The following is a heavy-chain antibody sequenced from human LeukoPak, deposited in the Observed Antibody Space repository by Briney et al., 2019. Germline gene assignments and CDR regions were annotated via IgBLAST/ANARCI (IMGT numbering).Heavy chain of an antibody. CDR3: ARRRSGYYFDY. CDR2: IYPGDSDT. J-gene: IGHJ4*02. Sequence: GESLKISCLGSGYSFTTYWIGWVRHLPGKGLEWMGIIYPGDSDTRYSPSFQGKVTISADKSISTAYLQWSSLKASDTAMYYCARRRSGYYFDYWGQGTLVTVSS. CDR1: GYSFTTYW. V-gene: IGHV5-51*01. D-gene: IGHD3-22*01.